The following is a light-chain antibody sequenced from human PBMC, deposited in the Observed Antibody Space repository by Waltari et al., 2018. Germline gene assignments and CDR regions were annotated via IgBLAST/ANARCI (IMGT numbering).Light chain of an antibody. CDR3: QQYGDSPLT. Sequence: EIVLTQSPGTLSLSPGERATLSCRASQSVSRSYLAWYQQKPGQAPRLLMFGASSRATGITDRFSGSGSGTDFSLTISRLEPEDFAVYYCQQYGDSPLTFGGGTKVEIK. V-gene: IGKV3-20*01. J-gene: IGKJ4*01. CDR1: QSVSRSY. CDR2: GAS.